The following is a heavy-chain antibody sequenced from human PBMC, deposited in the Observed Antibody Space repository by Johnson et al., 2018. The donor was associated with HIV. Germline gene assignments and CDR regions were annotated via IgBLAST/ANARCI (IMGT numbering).Heavy chain of an antibody. CDR3: ARAQLLADDAFNN. J-gene: IGHJ3*02. CDR1: GFTFSDYY. D-gene: IGHD6-6*01. Sequence: VLLVESGGGLVKPGGSLRLSCAASGFTFSDYYMSWIRKAPGKGLLWVSRISGDGSSSSYADSVKGRFTISRDNAKNTLYLQLNSLRVEDTAIYYCARAQLLADDAFNNWGQGTMVTVSS. CDR2: ISGDGSSS. V-gene: IGHV3-74*02.